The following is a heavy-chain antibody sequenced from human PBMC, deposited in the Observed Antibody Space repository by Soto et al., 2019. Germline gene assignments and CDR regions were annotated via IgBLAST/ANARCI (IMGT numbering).Heavy chain of an antibody. J-gene: IGHJ6*02. Sequence: GGSLRLSCAASGFTFSSSGIHWVRQAPGKGLEWVAFISYDGSHKYADSVKGRFTVSRDNSKNTLYLQMNSLRAEDTAVYYCARPAIGEFSRLYYYYGMDVWGQGTTVTVSS. D-gene: IGHD3-10*01. CDR2: ISYDGSHK. V-gene: IGHV3-30*03. CDR3: ARPAIGEFSRLYYYYGMDV. CDR1: GFTFSSSG.